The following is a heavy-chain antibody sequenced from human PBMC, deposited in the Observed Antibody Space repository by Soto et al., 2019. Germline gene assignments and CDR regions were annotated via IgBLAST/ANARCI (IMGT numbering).Heavy chain of an antibody. CDR1: GGSVNSGHYY. D-gene: IGHD5-12*01. J-gene: IGHJ6*02. V-gene: IGHV4-61*01. CDR2: IYYSGST. CDR3: ARGLQRRFGGYKGLGHYGMDV. Sequence: SETLSLTCTVSGGSVNSGHYYWNWIRQSPGKGLEWIGYIYYSGSTDYNPSLKSRVTMSVDTSQSQFSLNLTSVTAADTALYYCARGLQRRFGGYKGLGHYGMDVWGQGTTVTVSS.